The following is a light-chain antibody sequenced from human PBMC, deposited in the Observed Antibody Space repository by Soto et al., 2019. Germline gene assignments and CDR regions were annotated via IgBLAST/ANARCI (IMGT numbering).Light chain of an antibody. V-gene: IGLV2-14*01. Sequence: QSALTQPASVSGSPGQSITISCTGTSSDVGYYNYVSWYQQHPGKAPKLMIYEVSKRPSGVSNRFSGSKSGNTASLTISGLQAEDEADYYCNSHTSSNTRVFGTGTKVNVL. CDR2: EVS. J-gene: IGLJ1*01. CDR1: SSDVGYYNY. CDR3: NSHTSSNTRV.